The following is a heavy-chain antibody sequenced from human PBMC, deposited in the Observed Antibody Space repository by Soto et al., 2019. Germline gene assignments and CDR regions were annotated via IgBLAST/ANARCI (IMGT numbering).Heavy chain of an antibody. J-gene: IGHJ6*02. D-gene: IGHD3-10*01. CDR1: GGSISSSNW. CDR2: IYHSGST. Sequence: SETLSLTCAVSGGSISSSNWWSWVRQPPGKGLEWIGEIYHSGSTNYSPSLKSRVTISVDKSKNQFSLKLSSVTAADTAVYYCARERAFGESSPGYYYYGMDVWGQGTTVTVSS. CDR3: ARERAFGESSPGYYYYGMDV. V-gene: IGHV4-4*02.